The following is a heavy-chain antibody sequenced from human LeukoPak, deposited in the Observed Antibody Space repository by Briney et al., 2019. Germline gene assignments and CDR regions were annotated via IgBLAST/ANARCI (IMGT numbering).Heavy chain of an antibody. CDR1: GFTFSSYA. J-gene: IGHJ4*02. Sequence: GGSQRLSCAASGFTFSSYAMSWVRQAPGKGLEWVSTISGSGGSTYYADSVKGRFTISRDNSKNTLYLQLNSLRAEDTAVYYCAKNGGPYIAVVTAMYFDYWGQGTLVTVSS. CDR3: AKNGGPYIAVVTAMYFDY. V-gene: IGHV3-23*01. D-gene: IGHD2-21*02. CDR2: ISGSGGST.